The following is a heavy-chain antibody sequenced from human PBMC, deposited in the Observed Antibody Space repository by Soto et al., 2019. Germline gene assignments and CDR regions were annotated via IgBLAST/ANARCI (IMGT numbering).Heavy chain of an antibody. CDR3: SRLWQQLVRSYYCYGMDV. D-gene: IGHD6-13*01. V-gene: IGHV5-51*04. Sequence: GKGLEWMGIIYPGDSDTRYSQSFHGQIPISADKPIRTAYLQCSSLKASDTSMYYCSRLWQQLVRSYYCYGMDVWGQGTTVTVSS. J-gene: IGHJ6*02. CDR2: IYPGDSDT.